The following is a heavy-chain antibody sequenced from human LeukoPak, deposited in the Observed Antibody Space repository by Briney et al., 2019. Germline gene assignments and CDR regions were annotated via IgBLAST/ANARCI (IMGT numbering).Heavy chain of an antibody. Sequence: GSSVKVSCKTSGGTFRSHIFSWVRQAPGQGLEWMGRITPVIDSAKYAQKFRDRLTITADTSTGTAYIELSSLTPDDTALYYCTRVNLRGSQYNWFDPWGQGTLVIVSS. D-gene: IGHD1-26*01. CDR3: TRVNLRGSQYNWFDP. CDR1: GGTFRSHI. CDR2: ITPVIDSA. V-gene: IGHV1-69*08. J-gene: IGHJ5*02.